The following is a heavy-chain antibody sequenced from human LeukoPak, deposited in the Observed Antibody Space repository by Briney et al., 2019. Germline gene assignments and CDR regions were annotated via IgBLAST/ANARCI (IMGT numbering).Heavy chain of an antibody. V-gene: IGHV6-1*01. CDR3: ARAAARDYYYDSSGYYDY. CDR1: GDSVSSNSVT. Sequence: SQTLSLTCAISGDSVSSNSVTWNWIRQSPSRGLEWLGRTYYRSTWYNDYAVSVRGRITVNPDTSKNQFSLHLNSVTAADTAVYYCARAAARDYYYDSSGYYDYWGQGTLVTVSS. J-gene: IGHJ4*02. D-gene: IGHD3-22*01. CDR2: TYYRSTWYN.